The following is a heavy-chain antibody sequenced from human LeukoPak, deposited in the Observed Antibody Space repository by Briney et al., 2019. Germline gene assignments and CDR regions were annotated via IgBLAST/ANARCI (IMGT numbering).Heavy chain of an antibody. V-gene: IGHV7-4-1*02. J-gene: IGHJ5*02. CDR3: ARDFWGSEYSGSYKSWFDP. D-gene: IGHD1-26*01. Sequence: ASVKVSCKASGYTFTSYAMNWVRQAPGQGLEWMGWINTNTGNPTYAQGFTGRFVFSLDTSVSTAYLQISSLKAEDTAVYYCARDFWGSEYSGSYKSWFDPWGQGTLVTVSS. CDR1: GYTFTSYA. CDR2: INTNTGNP.